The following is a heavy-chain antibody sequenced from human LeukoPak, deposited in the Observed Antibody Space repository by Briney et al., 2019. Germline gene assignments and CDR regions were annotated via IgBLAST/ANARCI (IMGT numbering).Heavy chain of an antibody. CDR3: ATDYHSPQYYYYGMDV. V-gene: IGHV1-24*01. CDR1: GYTLTELS. D-gene: IGHD1-26*01. CDR2: FDPEDGET. J-gene: IGHJ6*02. Sequence: ASVKVSCKVSGYTLTELSMHWVRQAPGKGLEWMGGFDPEDGETIYAQKFQGRVTMTEDTSTDTAYMELSSLRSEDTAVYYCATDYHSPQYYYYGMDVWGQGITVTVSS.